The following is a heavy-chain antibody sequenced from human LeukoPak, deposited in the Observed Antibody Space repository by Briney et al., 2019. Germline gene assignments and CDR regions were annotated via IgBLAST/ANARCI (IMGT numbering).Heavy chain of an antibody. CDR1: GGFISSYY. J-gene: IGHJ6*03. D-gene: IGHD3-16*01. CDR2: IYTSGST. V-gene: IGHV4-4*07. CDR3: LGQPHYYYYHMDG. Sequence: PSETLSLTCTVSGGFISSYYWSWIRQPAGKGLEWIGRIYTSGSTNYNPSLKSRVTMSVDTSKNQFSLKLCSVTAADTAVHYCLGQPHYYYYHMDGWGKGTTVTVS.